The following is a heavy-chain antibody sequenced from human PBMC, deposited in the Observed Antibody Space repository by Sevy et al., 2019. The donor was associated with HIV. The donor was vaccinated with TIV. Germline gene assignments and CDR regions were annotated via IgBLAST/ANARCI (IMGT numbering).Heavy chain of an antibody. D-gene: IGHD1-20*01. J-gene: IGHJ6*02. V-gene: IGHV1-18*01. Sequence: ASVKVSCKASGYTFTSYGISWVRQAPGQGLEWMGWMSAYNGNTNYAQKLQGRVTMTTDTSTSTAYMELRSLRSDDTAVYYCAREGITGTTLAYGMDVWGQGTTVTVSS. CDR1: GYTFTSYG. CDR3: AREGITGTTLAYGMDV. CDR2: MSAYNGNT.